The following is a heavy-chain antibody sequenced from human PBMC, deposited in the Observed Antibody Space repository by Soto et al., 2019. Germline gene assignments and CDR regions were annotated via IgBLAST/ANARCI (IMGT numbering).Heavy chain of an antibody. CDR1: GYTFTSYG. V-gene: IGHV1-18*01. CDR2: ISAYNGNT. Sequence: ASVKVSCKASGYTFTSYGISWVRQAPGQGLEWMGWISAYNGNTNYAQKLQGRVTMTTDTSTSTAYMELRSLRSDDTAVYYCARTLYTLPYRGNNWFDPWGQGTLVTVSS. J-gene: IGHJ5*02. CDR3: ARTLYTLPYRGNNWFDP. D-gene: IGHD2-2*01.